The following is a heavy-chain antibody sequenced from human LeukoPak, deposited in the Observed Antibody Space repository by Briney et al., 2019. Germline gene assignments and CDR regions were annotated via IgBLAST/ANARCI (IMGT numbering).Heavy chain of an antibody. J-gene: IGHJ6*03. CDR3: TRDGFEREDSNGYYYYYLYMDV. V-gene: IGHV3-7*01. CDR2: IKEEGSQK. Sequence: GGPLTLSCPPSGFSYFSYWMIWLRDAPEGGGECVANIKEEGSQKYYVDSVKGRFTISSDNTKKSLYLQMNSLRAEDTAVYYRTRDGFEREDSNGYYYYYLYMDVWGKGTTVIVSS. CDR1: GFSYFSYW. D-gene: IGHD5-18*01.